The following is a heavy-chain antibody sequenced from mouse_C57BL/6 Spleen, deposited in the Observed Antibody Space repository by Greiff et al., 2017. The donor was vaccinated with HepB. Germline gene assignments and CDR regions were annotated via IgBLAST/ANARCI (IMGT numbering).Heavy chain of an antibody. CDR1: GFTFSSYA. J-gene: IGHJ4*01. Sequence: DVMLVESGEGLVKPGGSLKLSCAASGFTFSSYAMSWVRQTPEKRLEWVAYISSGGDYIYYADTVKGRFTISRDNARNTLYLQMSSLKSEDTAMYYCTREGLRPYYAMDYWGQGTSVTVSS. CDR3: TREGLRPYYAMDY. D-gene: IGHD2-4*01. CDR2: ISSGGDYI. V-gene: IGHV5-9-1*02.